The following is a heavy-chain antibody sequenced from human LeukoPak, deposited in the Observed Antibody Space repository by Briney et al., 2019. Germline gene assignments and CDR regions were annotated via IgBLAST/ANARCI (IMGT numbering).Heavy chain of an antibody. CDR2: INHDGTGT. CDR3: ATVGEY. CDR1: GFTFTNYW. J-gene: IGHJ4*02. D-gene: IGHD1-26*01. Sequence: GGSLRLSCAASGFTFTNYWMHWVRQAPGKGLVWVSGINHDGTGTNYADSVKGRFTISRDNAKNTVDLQMNGLRAEDTTVYYCATVGEYWGQGTLVTVSS. V-gene: IGHV3-74*01.